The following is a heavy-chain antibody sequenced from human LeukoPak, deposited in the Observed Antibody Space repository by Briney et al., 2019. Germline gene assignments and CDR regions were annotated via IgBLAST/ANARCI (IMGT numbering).Heavy chain of an antibody. CDR2: IWYDGSNK. CDR3: ARDFGNSDTYYYYYGMDV. CDR1: GFTFSSYG. Sequence: GGSLRLSCAASGFTFSSYGMHWVRQAPGKGLEWVAVIWYDGSNKYYADSVKGRFTISRDDSKNTLYLQMNSLRAEDTAVYYCARDFGNSDTYYYYYGMDVWGQGTTVTVSS. J-gene: IGHJ6*02. V-gene: IGHV3-30*19. D-gene: IGHD4-23*01.